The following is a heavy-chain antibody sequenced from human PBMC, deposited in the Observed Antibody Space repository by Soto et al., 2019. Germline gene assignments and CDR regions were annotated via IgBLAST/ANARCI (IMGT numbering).Heavy chain of an antibody. CDR2: ISGDGRTT. CDR3: AGGVPNCSSSSCYFDF. J-gene: IGHJ4*02. V-gene: IGHV3-74*01. Sequence: GGSLRLSCAASGFTFSSHWMNWVRQGPGKGLVWVSRISGDGRTTGHADSVKGRFTISRDNAKNTLYLQMNSLRVEDTAVYYCAGGVPNCSSSSCYFDFWGQGILVTVSS. D-gene: IGHD2-2*01. CDR1: GFTFSSHW.